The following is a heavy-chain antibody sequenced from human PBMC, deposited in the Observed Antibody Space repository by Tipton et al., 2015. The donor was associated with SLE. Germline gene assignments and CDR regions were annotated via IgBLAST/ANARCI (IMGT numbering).Heavy chain of an antibody. Sequence: SLRLSCAASGFTFSSYAMSWVRQAPGKGLEWVSVIYSGGSSTYYADSAKGRFTISRDSSKNTVYLQMNSLRAEDTAVYYCAKAEYYGSGSSLDWFDPWGQGTLVTVSS. CDR3: AKAEYYGSGSSLDWFDP. CDR1: GFTFSSYA. V-gene: IGHV3-23*03. D-gene: IGHD3-10*01. J-gene: IGHJ5*02. CDR2: IYSGGSST.